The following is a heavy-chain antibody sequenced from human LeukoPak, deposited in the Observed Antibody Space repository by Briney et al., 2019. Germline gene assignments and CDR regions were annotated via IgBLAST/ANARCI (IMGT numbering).Heavy chain of an antibody. Sequence: SETLSLTCAVYGGSFSGYYWSWIRQPPGKGLEWIGEVNHSGSTNYNPSLKSRVTISVDTSKNQFSLKLSSVTAADTAVYYCARGFPRITIFGVFHRQLYYFDYWGQGTLVTASS. D-gene: IGHD3-3*01. CDR3: ARGFPRITIFGVFHRQLYYFDY. J-gene: IGHJ4*02. CDR1: GGSFSGYY. CDR2: VNHSGST. V-gene: IGHV4-34*01.